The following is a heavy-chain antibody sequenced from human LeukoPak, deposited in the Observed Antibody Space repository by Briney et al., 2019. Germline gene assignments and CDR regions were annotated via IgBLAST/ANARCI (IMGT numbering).Heavy chain of an antibody. V-gene: IGHV1-8*01. CDR2: MNPNSGNT. J-gene: IGHJ4*02. CDR3: ASCSGGSCYTTPFDY. D-gene: IGHD2-15*01. CDR1: GYTFTSYD. Sequence: ASVKVSCKASGYTFTSYDINWVRQATGQGLEWMGWMNPNSGNTGYAQKFQGRVTMTRNTSISTAYMELRSLRSEDTAVYYCASCSGGSCYTTPFDYWGQGTLVTVSS.